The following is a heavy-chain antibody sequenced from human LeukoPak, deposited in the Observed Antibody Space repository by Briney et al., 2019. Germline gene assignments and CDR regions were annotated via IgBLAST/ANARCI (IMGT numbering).Heavy chain of an antibody. D-gene: IGHD2-2*01. CDR1: GGSISSYY. CDR3: ASVEGLVFPLARDYGMDV. Sequence: PSETLSLTCTVSGGSISSYYWSWIRQPPGKGLEWIGYIYYSGSTNYNPSLKSRVTISVDTSKNQFSLKLSSVTAADTAVYYCASVEGLVFPLARDYGMDVWGQGTTVTVSS. V-gene: IGHV4-59*01. J-gene: IGHJ6*02. CDR2: IYYSGST.